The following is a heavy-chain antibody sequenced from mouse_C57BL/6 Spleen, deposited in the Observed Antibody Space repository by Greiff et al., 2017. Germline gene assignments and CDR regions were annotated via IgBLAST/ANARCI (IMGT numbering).Heavy chain of an antibody. Sequence: EVKLMESGGGLVKPGGSLKLSCAASGFTFSDYGMHWVRQAPEKGLEWVAYISSGSSTIYYADTVNGRFTISRDNAKNTLFLQMTSLRSEDTAMYYCARGGSSSSFDYWGQGTTLTVSS. CDR3: ARGGSSSSFDY. D-gene: IGHD1-1*01. J-gene: IGHJ2*01. V-gene: IGHV5-17*01. CDR2: ISSGSSTI. CDR1: GFTFSDYG.